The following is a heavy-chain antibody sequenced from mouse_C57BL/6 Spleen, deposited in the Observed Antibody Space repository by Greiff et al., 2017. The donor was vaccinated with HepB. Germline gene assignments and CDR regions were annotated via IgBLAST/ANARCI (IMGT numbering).Heavy chain of an antibody. CDR3: ARRMVTTRAWFAY. Sequence: VQLQQSGPELVKPGASVKISCKASGYTFTDYYMNWVKQSHGKSLEWIGDINPNNGGTSYNQKFKGKATLTVDKSSSTAYMELRSLTSEDSAVYYCARRMVTTRAWFAYWGQGTLVTVSA. CDR1: GYTFTDYY. CDR2: INPNNGGT. J-gene: IGHJ3*01. D-gene: IGHD2-2*01. V-gene: IGHV1-26*01.